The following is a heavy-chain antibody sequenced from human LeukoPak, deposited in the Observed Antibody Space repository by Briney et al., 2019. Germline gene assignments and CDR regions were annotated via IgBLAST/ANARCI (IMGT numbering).Heavy chain of an antibody. CDR1: GGSISSYY. CDR2: IYTSGST. Sequence: SETLSLTCTVSGGSISSYYWSWIRQPAGKGLEWIGRIYTSGSTNYNPSLKSRVTMSVDTSKNQFSLKLSSVTAADTAVYYCARGGPRGVVVPAAIGRQNWFDPWGQGTLVTVSP. V-gene: IGHV4-4*07. J-gene: IGHJ5*02. D-gene: IGHD2-2*01. CDR3: ARGGPRGVVVPAAIGRQNWFDP.